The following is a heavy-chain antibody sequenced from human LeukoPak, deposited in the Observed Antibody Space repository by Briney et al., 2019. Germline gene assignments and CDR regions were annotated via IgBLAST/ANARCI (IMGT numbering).Heavy chain of an antibody. D-gene: IGHD2-15*01. CDR1: GFTFSSYW. V-gene: IGHV3-74*01. CDR2: INSDGSST. J-gene: IGHJ6*02. Sequence: PGGSLRLSCAASGFTFSSYWMHWVRQAPGKGLVWVSRINSDGSSTSYADSVKGRFTISRDNAKNTLYLQMNSLRAEDTAVYYCARFPGYCSGGSSYLYGMDVWGQGTTVTVSS. CDR3: ARFPGYCSGGSSYLYGMDV.